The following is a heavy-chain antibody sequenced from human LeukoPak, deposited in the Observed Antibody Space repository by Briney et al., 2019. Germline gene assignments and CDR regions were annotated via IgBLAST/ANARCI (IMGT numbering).Heavy chain of an antibody. V-gene: IGHV4-39*01. CDR3: AWIGYCSSTSCLFDY. D-gene: IGHD2-2*01. CDR1: GGSISSSSYY. J-gene: IGHJ4*02. Sequence: PSETLSLTCTVSGGSISSSSYYWGWIRQPPGKGLEWIGSIYYSGSTYYNPSLKSRVTISVDTSKNQFSLKLSSVTAADTAVYYCAWIGYCSSTSCLFDYWGQGTLVTVSS. CDR2: IYYSGST.